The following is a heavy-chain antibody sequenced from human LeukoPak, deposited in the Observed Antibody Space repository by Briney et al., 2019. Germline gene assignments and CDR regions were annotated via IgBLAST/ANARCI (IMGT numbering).Heavy chain of an antibody. J-gene: IGHJ6*03. Sequence: PGGSLRLSCAASGFTVSSNYMSWVRQAPGKGLEWVSVIYSGGSTYYADSVKGRFTISRDNSKNTLYLQMNSLRAEDTAVYYCARVTGYSYGQYTNYYYYYMDVWGKGTTVTISS. CDR2: IYSGGST. V-gene: IGHV3-66*01. CDR1: GFTVSSNY. CDR3: ARVTGYSYGQYTNYYYYYMDV. D-gene: IGHD5-18*01.